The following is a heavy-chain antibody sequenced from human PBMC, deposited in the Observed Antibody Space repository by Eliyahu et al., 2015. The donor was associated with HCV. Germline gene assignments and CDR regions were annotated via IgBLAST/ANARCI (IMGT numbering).Heavy chain of an antibody. CDR1: GLPFSGYG. Sequence: QVQLVESGGGVVQPGXSMRLSXAASGLPFSGYGMPWVRQGPGKGLEWVAVFWSDGYTKYYADSVKGRFTISRDNSKNTLYLQMSSLRAEDTAVYYCATDGGFYYFKDWGQGTLVTVSS. J-gene: IGHJ4*02. V-gene: IGHV3-33*01. CDR2: FWSDGYTK. CDR3: ATDGGFYYFKD. D-gene: IGHD6-25*01.